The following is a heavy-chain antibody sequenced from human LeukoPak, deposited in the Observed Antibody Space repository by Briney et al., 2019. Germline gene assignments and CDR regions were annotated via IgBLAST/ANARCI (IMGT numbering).Heavy chain of an antibody. J-gene: IGHJ5*02. CDR3: ARQIDP. CDR2: IYSSGST. CDR1: GASFSNYY. Sequence: SETLSLTCTVSGASFSNYYWSWIRQPPGKGLEWIGHIYSSGSTNYNPSLKSRLTISLDTSKNQFSLRLSSVTAADTAVYYCARQIDPWSQGILVTVSS. V-gene: IGHV4-59*08.